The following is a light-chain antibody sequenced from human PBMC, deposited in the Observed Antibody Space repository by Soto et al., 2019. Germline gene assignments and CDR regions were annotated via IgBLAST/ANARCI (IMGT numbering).Light chain of an antibody. CDR1: SSDVGSGNV. J-gene: IGLJ1*01. CDR3: KSYAGSNTYV. Sequence: QSVLTQPASVSGSPGQSITISCTGTSSDVGSGNVVSWYQHYPGKAPQLMIYEGFKRPSGVSSRFSGSKSGNTASLTVSGLQAADEADYFCKSYAGSNTYVFGSGTKVTVL. CDR2: EGF. V-gene: IGLV2-14*02.